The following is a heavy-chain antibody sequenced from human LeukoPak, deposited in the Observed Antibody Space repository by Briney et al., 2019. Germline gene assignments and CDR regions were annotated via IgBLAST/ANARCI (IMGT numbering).Heavy chain of an antibody. D-gene: IGHD1-14*01. Sequence: SETLSLTCTVSGGSVSTISHFWDWVRQPPGKGLEWIVSLSDTGTTYYSPSLESRVTMSVDTSKNQFSLKLSSVTAADTAVYYCARRDHTGRSHAWFDPWGQGTLVTVSS. CDR2: LSDTGTT. CDR1: GGSVSTISHF. CDR3: ARRDHTGRSHAWFDP. V-gene: IGHV4-39*01. J-gene: IGHJ5*02.